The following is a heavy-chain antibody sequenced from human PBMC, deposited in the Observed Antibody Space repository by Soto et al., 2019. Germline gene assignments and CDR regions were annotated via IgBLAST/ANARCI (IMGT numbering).Heavy chain of an antibody. CDR2: INAGNGNT. D-gene: IGHD6-13*01. CDR1: GYTFTSYA. CDR3: AREYCSSWKAYFDY. V-gene: IGHV1-3*01. Sequence: QVQLVQSGAEVKKPGASVKVSCKASGYTFTSYAMHWVRQAPGQRLEWMGWINAGNGNTKYSQKFQGRVTITRDTSASTAYMELSSLRSEDTAVYYCAREYCSSWKAYFDYWGQGTLVTVSS. J-gene: IGHJ4*02.